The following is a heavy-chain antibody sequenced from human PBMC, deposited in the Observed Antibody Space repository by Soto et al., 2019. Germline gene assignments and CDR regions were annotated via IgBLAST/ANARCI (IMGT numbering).Heavy chain of an antibody. CDR1: GYTFTGYY. J-gene: IGHJ6*02. D-gene: IGHD1-26*01. CDR2: INPNSGDT. Sequence: QVQLVQSGTEVKRPGDSVKVSCKASGYTFTGYYVHWVRQAPGQGLEWMGWINPNSGDTYLAQRFQGRVTMDRDTSKGKGYMEVRRLASDDTGQYYCAKGGAIVAAGTRVYLYNAMDGWGQGTTVTVSS. CDR3: AKGGAIVAAGTRVYLYNAMDG. V-gene: IGHV1-2*02.